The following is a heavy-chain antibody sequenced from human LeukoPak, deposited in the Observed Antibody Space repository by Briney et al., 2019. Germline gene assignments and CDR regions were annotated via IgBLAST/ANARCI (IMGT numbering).Heavy chain of an antibody. J-gene: IGHJ4*02. CDR3: ARGLVETGRSRFDY. CDR1: GGSISSTTNW. CDR2: IHQSGST. V-gene: IGHV4-4*02. D-gene: IGHD3-10*01. Sequence: SGTLSLTCAGSGGSISSTTNWCSWVRQPPGKGLEWIGEIHQSGSTNYNPSLKSRVTISVDKPKNQFSLKMTSVTAADTAVYYCARGLVETGRSRFDYWGQGTLVTVSS.